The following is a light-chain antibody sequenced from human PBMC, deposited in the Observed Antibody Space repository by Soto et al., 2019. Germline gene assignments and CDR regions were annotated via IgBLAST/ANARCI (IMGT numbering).Light chain of an antibody. CDR3: QQYNTHSQYA. CDR1: QSISSW. Sequence: DIQMTQSPSTLSASVGDRVTITCRASQSISSWLAWYQQKPEKAPKLLIYKASSLESGVPSRFGGSGSGTEFTLTISSLQPDDFATYYCQQYNTHSQYAFGQGTKLEI. J-gene: IGKJ2*01. CDR2: KAS. V-gene: IGKV1-5*03.